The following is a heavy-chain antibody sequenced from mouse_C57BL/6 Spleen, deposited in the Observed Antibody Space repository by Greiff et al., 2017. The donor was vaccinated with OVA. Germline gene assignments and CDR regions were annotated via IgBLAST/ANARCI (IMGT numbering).Heavy chain of an antibody. CDR3: ASATTVVPYFDV. D-gene: IGHD1-1*01. CDR1: GYAFSSSW. J-gene: IGHJ1*03. Sequence: VQLQESGPELVKPGASVKISCKASGYAFSSSWMNWVKQRPGKGLEWIGRIYPGDGDTNYNGKFKGKATLTADKSSSTAYMQLSSLTSEDSAVSFCASATTVVPYFDVWGTGTTVTVSS. CDR2: IYPGDGDT. V-gene: IGHV1-82*01.